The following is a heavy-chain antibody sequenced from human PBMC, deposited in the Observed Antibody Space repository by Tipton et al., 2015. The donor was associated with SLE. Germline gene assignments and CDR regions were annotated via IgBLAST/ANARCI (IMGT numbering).Heavy chain of an antibody. CDR3: TRRASIQDYAYYYGMDA. CDR2: IRSKANDYAT. Sequence: SLRLSCAASGFTISDSAMHWVRQASGKGLEWVGRIRSKANDYATVYAASVKGRFTISRDDSKNTAYLQMNSLKTEDTAVYYCTRRASIQDYAYYYGMDAWGLGTTVTVSS. CDR1: GFTISDSA. J-gene: IGHJ6*02. V-gene: IGHV3-73*01. D-gene: IGHD4/OR15-4a*01.